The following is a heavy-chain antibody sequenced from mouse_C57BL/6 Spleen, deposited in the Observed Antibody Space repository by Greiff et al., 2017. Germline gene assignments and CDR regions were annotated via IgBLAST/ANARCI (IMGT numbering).Heavy chain of an antibody. CDR3: ALLDFDY. V-gene: IGHV1-82*01. J-gene: IGHJ2*01. CDR1: GYAFSSSW. D-gene: IGHD1-1*01. CDR2: IYPGDGDT. Sequence: VQLQQSGPELVKPGASVKISCKASGYAFSSSWMNWVKQRPGKGLEWIGRIYPGDGDTNYNGKFKGKATLTADKSSSTAYMQLSSLTSEDSAVYFWALLDFDYWGQGTTLTGSS.